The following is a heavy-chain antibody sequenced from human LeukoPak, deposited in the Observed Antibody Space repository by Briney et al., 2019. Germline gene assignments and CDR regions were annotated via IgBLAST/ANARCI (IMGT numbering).Heavy chain of an antibody. J-gene: IGHJ4*02. V-gene: IGHV4-38-2*02. Sequence: SETLSLTCTVSGYSISSGYYWGWIRQPPGKGLEWIGSIYHSGSTYYNPSLKSRVTISVDTSKNQFSLKLSSVTAADTAVYYCARDHENWGQGTLVTVSS. CDR3: ARDHEN. CDR1: GYSISSGYY. CDR2: IYHSGST.